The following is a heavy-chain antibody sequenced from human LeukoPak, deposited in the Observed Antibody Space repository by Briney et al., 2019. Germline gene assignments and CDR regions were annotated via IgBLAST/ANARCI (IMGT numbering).Heavy chain of an antibody. Sequence: SETLSLTCTVSDDSITSYYWSWIRQPPGKGLEWIGYIYYSGSTNYNPSLKSRVTISVDTSKNQFSLKLSSVTAADTAVYYCAREPHSMKYYYGSGSLAGILDVWGKGTTVTVSS. J-gene: IGHJ6*04. CDR1: DDSITSYY. CDR3: AREPHSMKYYYGSGSLAGILDV. V-gene: IGHV4-59*01. CDR2: IYYSGST. D-gene: IGHD3-10*01.